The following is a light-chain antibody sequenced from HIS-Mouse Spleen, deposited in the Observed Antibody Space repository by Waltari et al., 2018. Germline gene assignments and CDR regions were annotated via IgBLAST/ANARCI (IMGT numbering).Light chain of an antibody. CDR3: SSYTSSSFNVV. V-gene: IGLV2-14*03. Sequence: QSALTQPASVSGSPGQSFTISCPGPSSDVAGYNYVSWYQQHPGKAPKLMIYDVSNRPSGVSNRFSGSKSGNTASLTISGLQAEDEADYYCSSYTSSSFNVVFGGGTKLTVL. J-gene: IGLJ2*01. CDR1: SSDVAGYNY. CDR2: DVS.